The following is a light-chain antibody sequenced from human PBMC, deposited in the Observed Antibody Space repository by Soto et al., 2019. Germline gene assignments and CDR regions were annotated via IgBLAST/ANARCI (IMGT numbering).Light chain of an antibody. J-gene: IGKJ2*01. CDR3: QQRYNWPVT. CDR1: QPIGTY. V-gene: IGKV3-11*01. Sequence: EIVLTQSPATLSLSPGERATLSCRASQPIGTYLAWYQQKPGQAPRLLIYDASARATGIPARFGGSGSGSDFTLTISSLEPEDFAVYYCQQRYNWPVTFGQGTRLEI. CDR2: DAS.